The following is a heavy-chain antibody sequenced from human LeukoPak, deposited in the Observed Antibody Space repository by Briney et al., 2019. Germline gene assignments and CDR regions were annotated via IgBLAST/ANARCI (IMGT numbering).Heavy chain of an antibody. Sequence: PGRSLRLSCVASGFTFSNYGMHWVRQAPGKGLEWVAVTSNDGSNKYYADSVKGRFTISRDTSKNTLYLQMDSLRADDTAVYYCAKDKVGTSPIAVAGYYYYYYGLDVWGQGTTVTVSS. CDR2: TSNDGSNK. CDR3: AKDKVGTSPIAVAGYYYYYYGLDV. D-gene: IGHD6-19*01. CDR1: GFTFSNYG. V-gene: IGHV3-30*18. J-gene: IGHJ6*02.